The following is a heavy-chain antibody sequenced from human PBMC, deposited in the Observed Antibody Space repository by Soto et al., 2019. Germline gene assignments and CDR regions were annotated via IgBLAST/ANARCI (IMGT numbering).Heavy chain of an antibody. V-gene: IGHV1-18*01. CDR1: GYTFTNYG. J-gene: IGHJ6*02. Sequence: QVQVVQSGDEVKKPGASVKVSCTASGYTFTNYGFSWVRQAPGQGLEWMGWISGYNGNTKYAEKFQGRVTMTTDTSTSTAHMELRSLRSDDTAVYYCAREGQAPYYYYGMDVWGQGTAVTVSS. CDR3: AREGQAPYYYYGMDV. CDR2: ISGYNGNT.